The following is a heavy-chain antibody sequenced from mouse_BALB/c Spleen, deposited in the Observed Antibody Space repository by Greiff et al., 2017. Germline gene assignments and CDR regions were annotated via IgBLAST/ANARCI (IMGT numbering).Heavy chain of an antibody. CDR1: GYTFSSYW. CDR3: ARERSTGTVFFAY. V-gene: IGHV1-9*01. Sequence: VKLVESGAELMKPGASVKISCKATGYTFSSYWIEWVKQRPGHGLEWIGEILPGSGSTNYNEKFKGKATFTADTSSNTAYMQLSSLTSEDSAVYYCARERSTGTVFFAYWGQGTLVTVSA. J-gene: IGHJ3*01. D-gene: IGHD4-1*02. CDR2: ILPGSGST.